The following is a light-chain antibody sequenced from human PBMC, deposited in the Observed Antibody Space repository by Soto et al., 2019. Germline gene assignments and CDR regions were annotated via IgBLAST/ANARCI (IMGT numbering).Light chain of an antibody. CDR2: AAS. CDR1: QGISSY. Sequence: IQLTQSPSSLSASVGDRVTINCRASQGISSYLAWYQQKPGKAPKFLIYAASTLQSGVPSRFSGSGSGTEFTLTISSLQPEDFATYYCLQHNSYPWTFGQGTKVDIK. J-gene: IGKJ1*01. CDR3: LQHNSYPWT. V-gene: IGKV1-9*01.